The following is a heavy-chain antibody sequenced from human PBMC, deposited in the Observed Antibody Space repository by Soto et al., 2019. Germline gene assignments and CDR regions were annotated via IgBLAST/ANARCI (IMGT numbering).Heavy chain of an antibody. CDR3: ARGDVDTVAQADY. Sequence: SETLSLTCTVSGGSISSYYWSWIRQPPGKGLEWIGYIYYSGSTNYNPSLKSRVTISVDTSKNQFSLKLSSVTAADTAVYYCARGDVDTVAQADYWGQGTLVTVSS. V-gene: IGHV4-59*01. D-gene: IGHD5-12*01. CDR1: GGSISSYY. J-gene: IGHJ4*02. CDR2: IYYSGST.